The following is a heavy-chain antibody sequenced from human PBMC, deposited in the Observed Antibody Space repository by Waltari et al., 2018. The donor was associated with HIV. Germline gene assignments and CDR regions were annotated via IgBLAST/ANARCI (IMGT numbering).Heavy chain of an antibody. CDR1: GFTFSDYG. V-gene: IGHV3-23*01. Sequence: EVQLLESGGGLVQPGGSLRLSCVGSGFTFSDYGMSWVRRAPGMGLEWVSGITGSTDDTYYADSVKGRFTISRDNSNNMLYLQMKGVRVEDTAVYYCARPRVYYDSSGYWYYWGQGALVTVSS. J-gene: IGHJ4*02. CDR3: ARPRVYYDSSGYWYY. CDR2: ITGSTDDT. D-gene: IGHD3-22*01.